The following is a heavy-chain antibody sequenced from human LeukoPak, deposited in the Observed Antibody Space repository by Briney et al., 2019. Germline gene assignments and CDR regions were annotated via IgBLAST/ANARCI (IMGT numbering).Heavy chain of an antibody. CDR3: AKDLTQGVI. V-gene: IGHV3-30-3*01. CDR1: GFTFNSYA. CDR2: ISYDGSNK. Sequence: SGGSLRLSCAASGFTFNSYAMHWVRQAPGKGLEWVAVISYDGSNKYYADSVKGRFTISRDNSKNALYLQMNSLRAEDTAVYYCAKDLTQGVIWGQGAMVTVSS. D-gene: IGHD1-14*01. J-gene: IGHJ3*02.